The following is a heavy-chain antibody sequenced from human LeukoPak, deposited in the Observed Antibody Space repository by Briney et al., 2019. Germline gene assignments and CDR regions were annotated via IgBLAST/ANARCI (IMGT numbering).Heavy chain of an antibody. Sequence: GASLRLSCAASGFTFSSYAMSWVRQAPGKGLEWVSAISGSGGSTYYADSVKGRFTISRDNSKNTLYLQMNSLRAEDTAVYYCAKAGIVVVITPNGFDYWGQGTLVTVSS. J-gene: IGHJ4*02. CDR3: AKAGIVVVITPNGFDY. CDR2: ISGSGGST. CDR1: GFTFSSYA. D-gene: IGHD3-22*01. V-gene: IGHV3-23*01.